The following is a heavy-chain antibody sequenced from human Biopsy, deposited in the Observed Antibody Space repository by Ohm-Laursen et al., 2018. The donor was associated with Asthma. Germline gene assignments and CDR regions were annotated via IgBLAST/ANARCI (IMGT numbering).Heavy chain of an antibody. V-gene: IGHV1-69*17. CDR1: GGTFRTYA. J-gene: IGHJ4*02. CDR3: ARTYCTLNTCYASFDH. D-gene: IGHD2-2*01. CDR2: IIPMYGVP. Sequence: SSVKVSCKASGGTFRTYAFNWVRQAPGQGLEWMGGIIPMYGVPKVAQKFQGRVNMTYDRSTNTAYMELKSLRTDDTAVYFCARTYCTLNTCYASFDHWGQGTLVAVSS.